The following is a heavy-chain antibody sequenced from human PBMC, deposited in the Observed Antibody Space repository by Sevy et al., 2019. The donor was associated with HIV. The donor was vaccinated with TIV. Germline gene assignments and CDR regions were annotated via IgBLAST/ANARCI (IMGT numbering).Heavy chain of an antibody. Sequence: GGSLRLSCIGSGFSFSYYGIHWVRQSPGKGLDWVALISHDGIDEYYADSVKGRFTISRDNSKNTVYLEMNSLRNEDTAIYFCANAYSGSYSHSYLDALDLWGQGTTVTVSS. V-gene: IGHV3-30*18. CDR2: ISHDGIDE. CDR3: ANAYSGSYSHSYLDALDL. CDR1: GFSFSYYG. J-gene: IGHJ6*01. D-gene: IGHD1-26*01.